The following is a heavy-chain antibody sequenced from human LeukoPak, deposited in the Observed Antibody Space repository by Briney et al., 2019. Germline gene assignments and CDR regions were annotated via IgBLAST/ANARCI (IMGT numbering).Heavy chain of an antibody. Sequence: SETLSLTCTVSGGSISSYYWSWVRQPPGKGLEWIGYIYYRGNTNYNPSLKSRVTISVDTSKNQFSLKLSSVTAADTAVYYCARRSYLDAFDIWGQGTMVTVSS. CDR2: IYYRGNT. CDR3: ARRSYLDAFDI. V-gene: IGHV4-59*01. D-gene: IGHD1-26*01. J-gene: IGHJ3*02. CDR1: GGSISSYY.